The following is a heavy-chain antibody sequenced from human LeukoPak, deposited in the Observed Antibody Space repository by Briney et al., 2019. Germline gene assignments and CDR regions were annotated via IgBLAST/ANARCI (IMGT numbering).Heavy chain of an antibody. CDR2: IYYSGST. D-gene: IGHD6-6*01. CDR1: GGSINSYY. V-gene: IGHV4-39*01. CDR3: ARLEGIAARRYFDY. Sequence: PSETLSLTCAVSGGSINSYYWGWIRQPPGKGLEWIGSIYYSGSTYYNPSLKSRVTISVDTSKNQFSLKLSSVTAADTAVYYCARLEGIAARRYFDYWGQGTLVTVSS. J-gene: IGHJ4*02.